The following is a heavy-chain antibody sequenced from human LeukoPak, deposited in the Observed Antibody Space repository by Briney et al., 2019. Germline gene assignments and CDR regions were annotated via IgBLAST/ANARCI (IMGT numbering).Heavy chain of an antibody. Sequence: SQTLSLTCTVSGGSLRSGSDYWSWIRQPAGKGLEWIGCIYTSGSTNYNPSLKSRVNISVDTSKNQFSLKLSSVTAADTAVYYCARESYSSSSQTLNYWGQGTLVTVSS. D-gene: IGHD6-6*01. CDR3: ARESYSSSSQTLNY. V-gene: IGHV4-61*02. CDR1: GGSLRSGSDY. CDR2: IYTSGST. J-gene: IGHJ4*02.